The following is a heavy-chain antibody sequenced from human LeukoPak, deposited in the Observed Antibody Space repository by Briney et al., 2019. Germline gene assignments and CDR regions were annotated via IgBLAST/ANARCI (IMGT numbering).Heavy chain of an antibody. V-gene: IGHV3-21*04. CDR2: ISSSSSYI. Sequence: SGGSLRLSCAASGFTFITYSMNWVRQAPGKGLEWVSSISSSSSYIYYADSVKGRFTISRDNAKNSLYLQMNSLRAEDTALYYCARGLIQLWVSFDYWGQGTLVTVSS. CDR3: ARGLIQLWVSFDY. J-gene: IGHJ4*02. D-gene: IGHD5-18*01. CDR1: GFTFITYS.